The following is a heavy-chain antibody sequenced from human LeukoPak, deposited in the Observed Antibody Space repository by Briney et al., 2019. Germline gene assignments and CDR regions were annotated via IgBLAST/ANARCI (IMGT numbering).Heavy chain of an antibody. CDR3: ARAARFLEWLGYFDY. V-gene: IGHV3-66*02. D-gene: IGHD3-3*01. J-gene: IGHJ4*02. Sequence: PGGSLRLSCAASGFTVSSNYMSWIRQARGKGLEWVSVIYSGGSTYYADSVKGRFTISRDNSKNTLYLQMNSLRAEDTAVYYCARAARFLEWLGYFDYWGQGTLVTVSS. CDR1: GFTVSSNY. CDR2: IYSGGST.